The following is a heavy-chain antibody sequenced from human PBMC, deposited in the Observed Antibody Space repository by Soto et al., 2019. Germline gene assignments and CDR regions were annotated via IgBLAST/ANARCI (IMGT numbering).Heavy chain of an antibody. Sequence: QVQLVESGGGVVQPGTSLRVSCVGSGFTFRSYVIHWVRQAPGKGLEWDALTSYDGSNKYYGDSVRGRFTITRDNSRNKVDLQRVSLKVEDKALYYCAGWGAPVELDVWGQRTL. CDR2: TSYDGSNK. CDR3: AGWGAPVELDV. D-gene: IGHD3-16*01. V-gene: IGHV3-30*19. J-gene: IGHJ1*01. CDR1: GFTFRSYV.